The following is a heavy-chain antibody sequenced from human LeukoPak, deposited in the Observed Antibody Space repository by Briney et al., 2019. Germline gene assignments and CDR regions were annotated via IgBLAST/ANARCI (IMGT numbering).Heavy chain of an antibody. CDR2: IYYSGST. J-gene: IGHJ5*02. CDR1: GGSISSYY. V-gene: IGHV4-59*12. CDR3: ARGRTRESDYGDYYWFDP. D-gene: IGHD4-17*01. Sequence: SETLSLTCTVSGGSISSYYWNWIRQPPGKGLEWIGYIYYSGSTNYNPSLKSRVTISVDTSKNQFSLKLSSVTAADTAVYYCARGRTRESDYGDYYWFDPWGQGTLVAVSS.